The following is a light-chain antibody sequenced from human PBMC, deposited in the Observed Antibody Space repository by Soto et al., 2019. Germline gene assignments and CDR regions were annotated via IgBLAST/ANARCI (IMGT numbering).Light chain of an antibody. CDR1: QSISRN. CDR3: QQYNNWPIT. Sequence: EIVMTQSPATLSVSPGERVTLSCRASQSISRNLAWYQQKPGQAPRLLIYAASTRATGLPARFSGSGSGTDFTLTISSLQSEDFAVYYCQQYNNWPITFGQGTRLEI. CDR2: AAS. V-gene: IGKV3-15*01. J-gene: IGKJ5*01.